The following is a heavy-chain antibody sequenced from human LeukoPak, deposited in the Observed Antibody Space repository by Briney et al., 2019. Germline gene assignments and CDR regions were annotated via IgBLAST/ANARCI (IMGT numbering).Heavy chain of an antibody. J-gene: IGHJ4*02. D-gene: IGHD6-19*01. CDR3: AKSPRIAVASYYFDY. V-gene: IGHV3-23*01. CDR2: ISGSGGST. CDR1: GFTFSSYA. Sequence: PGRSLRLSCAASGFTFSSYAMSWVRQAPGKGLEWVSAISGSGGSTYYADSVKGRFTISRDNSKNTLYLQMNSLRAEDTAVYYCAKSPRIAVASYYFDYWGQGTLVTVSS.